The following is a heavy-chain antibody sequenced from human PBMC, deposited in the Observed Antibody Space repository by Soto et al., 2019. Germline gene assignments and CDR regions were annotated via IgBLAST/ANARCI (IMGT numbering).Heavy chain of an antibody. V-gene: IGHV3-23*01. CDR3: AKVVDTAMVDYYYYYGMDV. J-gene: IGHJ6*02. Sequence: GGAPGLSCAASGFTFSSSAMSWGRPAPGEGPEWVSAISGSGGSTYYADSVKGRFTISRDNSKNTLYLQMNSLRAEDTAVYYCAKVVDTAMVDYYYYYGMDVWGQGTTVTVSS. D-gene: IGHD5-18*01. CDR2: ISGSGGST. CDR1: GFTFSSSA.